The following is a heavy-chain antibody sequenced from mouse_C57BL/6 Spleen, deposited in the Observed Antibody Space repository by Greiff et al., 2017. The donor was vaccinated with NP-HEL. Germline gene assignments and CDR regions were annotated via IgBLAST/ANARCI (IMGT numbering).Heavy chain of an antibody. D-gene: IGHD4-1*01. CDR3: AREGTGTWDY. CDR1: GYTFTSYW. Sequence: VKLVESGAELVRPGSSVKLSCKASGYTFTSYWMDWVKQRPGQGLEWIGNIYPSDSETHYNQKFKDKATLTVDKSSSTAYMQLSSLTSEDSAVYYWAREGTGTWDYWGQGTTLTVSS. J-gene: IGHJ2*01. CDR2: IYPSDSET. V-gene: IGHV1-61*01.